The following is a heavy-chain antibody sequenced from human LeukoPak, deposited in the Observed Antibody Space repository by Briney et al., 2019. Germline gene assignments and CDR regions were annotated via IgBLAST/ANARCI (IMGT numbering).Heavy chain of an antibody. D-gene: IGHD3-22*01. CDR2: RNPSSGNT. Sequence: ASVKGSCRASGYTFTSDDIKWVGRATGEGVELRGWRNPSSGNTGYAQKFQRRVTMTRNTSIRTAYMELSSLRSEDTAVYYCPRGRIVMYYDSSGYRLAFDIWGQGTMVTVSS. V-gene: IGHV1-8*01. CDR3: PRGRIVMYYDSSGYRLAFDI. CDR1: GYTFTSDD. J-gene: IGHJ3*02.